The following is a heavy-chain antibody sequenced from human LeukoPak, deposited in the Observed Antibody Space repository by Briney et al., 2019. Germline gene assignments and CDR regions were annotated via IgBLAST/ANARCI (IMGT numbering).Heavy chain of an antibody. CDR1: GYTLTELS. CDR3: ATHHVQRYFDWQDY. D-gene: IGHD3-9*01. Sequence: ASVKVSCKVSGYTLTELSMHWVRQAPGKGLEWMGGFDPEDGETIYAQKFQGRVTMTEDTSTDTAYMELSSLRSEDTAVYYCATHHVQRYFDWQDYWGQETLVTVSS. V-gene: IGHV1-24*01. CDR2: FDPEDGET. J-gene: IGHJ4*02.